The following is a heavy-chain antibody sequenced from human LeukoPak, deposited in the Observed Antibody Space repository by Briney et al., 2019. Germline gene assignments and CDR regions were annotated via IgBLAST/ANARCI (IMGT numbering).Heavy chain of an antibody. V-gene: IGHV4-59*08. D-gene: IGHD3-10*01. J-gene: IGHJ4*02. CDR3: ARHKHYGSGSYPYFDY. Sequence: SETLSLTCTVSGGSISSYYWSWIRQPPGKGLEWIGYIYYSGSTNYNPSLKSRVTISVDTSKNQFSLKLSSVTAAETAVYYCARHKHYGSGSYPYFDYWGQGTLVTVSS. CDR2: IYYSGST. CDR1: GGSISSYY.